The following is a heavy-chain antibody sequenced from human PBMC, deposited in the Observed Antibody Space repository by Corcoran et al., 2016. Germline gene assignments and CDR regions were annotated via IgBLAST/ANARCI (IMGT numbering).Heavy chain of an antibody. CDR2: IKGDGSTI. CDR1: GLTFSDYW. D-gene: IGHD1-26*01. V-gene: IGHV3-74*01. Sequence: EGQLVESGGDLVQPGGSLGRSCAASGLTFSDYWMHWVRQVPGKGLVWVSRIKGDGSTIVYADSVKGRFTISRDNAKNTLYLQMNNLRAEDTAGEYCAGDGEISGRSGFDPWGQGTLVTVSS. CDR3: AGDGEISGRSGFDP. J-gene: IGHJ5*02.